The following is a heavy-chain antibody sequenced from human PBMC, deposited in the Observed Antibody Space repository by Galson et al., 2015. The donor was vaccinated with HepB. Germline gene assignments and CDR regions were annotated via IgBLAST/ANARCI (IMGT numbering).Heavy chain of an antibody. Sequence: SVKVSCKASGYTFTTYGISWVRQAPGQGLEWMGWISGYSDNTNYAQNLQGRITVTKDTSTSTAYMELRSLRSDDTAVYYCARQKACSSSSCPIEYLGQGTLVTVAS. J-gene: IGHJ4*02. CDR2: ISGYSDNT. V-gene: IGHV1-18*01. CDR3: ARQKACSSSSCPIEY. CDR1: GYTFTTYG. D-gene: IGHD2-2*01.